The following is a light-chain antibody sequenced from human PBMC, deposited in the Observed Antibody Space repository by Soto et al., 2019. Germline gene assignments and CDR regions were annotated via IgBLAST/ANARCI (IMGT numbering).Light chain of an antibody. CDR1: QSVSSTY. CDR3: QQYGSSPLT. V-gene: IGKV3-20*01. CDR2: GAS. Sequence: EIVLTQSPGTLSLSPGERATLSCRASQSVSSTYVAWYQQKPGQAPRLLIYGASSRATGIPYRFSGSGSGTDFTLTISRLEPEDFAVYYCQQYGSSPLTFGGGTKVEIK. J-gene: IGKJ4*01.